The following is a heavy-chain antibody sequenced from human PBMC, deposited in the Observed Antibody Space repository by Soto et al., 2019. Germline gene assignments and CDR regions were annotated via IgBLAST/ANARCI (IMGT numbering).Heavy chain of an antibody. CDR1: GFTFSSYA. CDR3: SRDRATVATIGLFHP. CDR2: ISYDGSNK. Sequence: QVQLVESGGGVVQPGRSLRLSCAASGFTFSSYAMHWVRQAPGKGLEWVAVISYDGSNKYYADSVKGRFTISRDNSKNTVVLPMDRPKAEDTAFYFLSRDRATVATIGLFHPLGQGTL. J-gene: IGHJ5*02. V-gene: IGHV3-30-3*01.